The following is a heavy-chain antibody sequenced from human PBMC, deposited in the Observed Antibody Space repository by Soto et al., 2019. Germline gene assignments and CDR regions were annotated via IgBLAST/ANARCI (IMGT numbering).Heavy chain of an antibody. J-gene: IGHJ4*02. Sequence: QVQLVESGGGVVQPGRSLRLSCAASGITFSNYCTHWVRQAPGKGLEWVAVIWNDGGDNYYADSVKGRFTISRDNSKNTMNMQINSQTAEYTAAYYGVRGDGYFDNWGQGTLVTVSS. V-gene: IGHV3-33*01. D-gene: IGHD2-21*01. CDR1: GITFSNYC. CDR2: IWNDGGDN. CDR3: VRGDGYFDN.